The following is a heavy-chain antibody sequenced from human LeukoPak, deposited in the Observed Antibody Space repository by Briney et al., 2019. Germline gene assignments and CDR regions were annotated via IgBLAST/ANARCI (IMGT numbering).Heavy chain of an antibody. CDR3: ARQGGSGWLDY. D-gene: IGHD6-19*01. J-gene: IGHJ4*02. V-gene: IGHV4-38-2*02. CDR2: IYHSGIT. Sequence: SETLSLTCIVSGYSISGGYYWDWIRQPPGKGLEWIGSIYHSGITYYNPSLKSRVTISVDTSKNNFSLTLNSVTAADTAVYYCARQGGSGWLDYWDQGALVTVSS. CDR1: GYSISGGYY.